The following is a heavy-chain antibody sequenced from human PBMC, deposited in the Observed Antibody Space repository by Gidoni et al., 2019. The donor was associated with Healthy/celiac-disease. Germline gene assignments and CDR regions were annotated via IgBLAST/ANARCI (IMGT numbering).Heavy chain of an antibody. V-gene: IGHV1-3*01. CDR1: GYTFTSYA. CDR3: ARGGNHDSSGYYFDY. CDR2: INAGNGNT. Sequence: QVQLVQSGAEVKKPGASVKVSCKASGYTFTSYAMHWVRQAPGQRLEWMGWINAGNGNTKYSQKFQGIVTITRDTSASTAYMELSSLRSEDTAVYYCARGGNHDSSGYYFDYWGQGTLVTVSS. D-gene: IGHD3-22*01. J-gene: IGHJ4*02.